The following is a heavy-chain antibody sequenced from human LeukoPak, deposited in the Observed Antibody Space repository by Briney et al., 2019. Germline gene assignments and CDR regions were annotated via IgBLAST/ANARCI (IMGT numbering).Heavy chain of an antibody. CDR1: GGSISSYY. Sequence: SETLSLTCTVSGGSISSYYWSWIRQPPGKGLEWIGYIYYSGSTNYNPSLKSRVTISVDTSKNQFSLKLSSVTAADTAVYYCARDGVLYSGSYDYWGQGTLVTVSS. D-gene: IGHD1-26*01. CDR3: ARDGVLYSGSYDY. J-gene: IGHJ4*02. CDR2: IYYSGST. V-gene: IGHV4-59*12.